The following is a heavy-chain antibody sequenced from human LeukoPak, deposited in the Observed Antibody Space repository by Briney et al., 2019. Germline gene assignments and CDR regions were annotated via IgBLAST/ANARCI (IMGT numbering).Heavy chain of an antibody. V-gene: IGHV1-18*01. J-gene: IGHJ4*02. Sequence: ASVKVSCKASGYTFTSYGISWVRQAPGQGLEWMGWISAYNGNTNYAQKLQGRVTMTTDTSTSIAYMELRSLRSDDTAVYYCARVAPSRGGNPGGDYWGQGTLVTVSS. CDR1: GYTFTSYG. CDR3: ARVAPSRGGNPGGDY. D-gene: IGHD4-23*01. CDR2: ISAYNGNT.